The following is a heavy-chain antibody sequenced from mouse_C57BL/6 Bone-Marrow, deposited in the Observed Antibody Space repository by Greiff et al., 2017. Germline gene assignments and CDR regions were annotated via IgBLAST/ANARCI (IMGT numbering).Heavy chain of an antibody. CDR1: GYSFTGYY. V-gene: IGHV1-42*01. D-gene: IGHD1-1*01. CDR2: INPSTGGT. J-gene: IGHJ4*01. Sequence: EVKLQESGPELVKPGASVKISCKASGYSFTGYYMNWVKQSPEKSLEWIGEINPSTGGTTYNQKFKAKATLTVDKSSSTAYMQLKSLTSEDSAVYYCAREVLRSLYAMDYWGQGTSVTVSS. CDR3: AREVLRSLYAMDY.